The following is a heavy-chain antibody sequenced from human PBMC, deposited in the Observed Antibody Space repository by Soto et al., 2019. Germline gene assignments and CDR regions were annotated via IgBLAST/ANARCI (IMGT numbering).Heavy chain of an antibody. J-gene: IGHJ6*02. CDR1: GFTFSRYS. V-gene: IGHV3-21*01. CDR2: ISSSSSYI. CDR3: ARDLALPPYYISGMDV. Sequence: LRLSCAASGFTFSRYSMNWVRQAPGKGLEWVSSISSSSSYIYYADSVKGRFTISRDNAKNSLYLPMISLRAEDTAVYYCARDLALPPYYISGMDVWGQGTMVTVSS.